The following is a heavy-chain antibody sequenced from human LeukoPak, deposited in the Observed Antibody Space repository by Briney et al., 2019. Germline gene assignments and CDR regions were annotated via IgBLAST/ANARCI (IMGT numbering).Heavy chain of an antibody. CDR3: ARDQRMVRANWFDP. CDR2: ILPIFGTG. Sequence: SVTVSCKASVGTFSSYAISWVRQAPGHGLEWLGGILPIFGTGIYAQKFQGRVTNPADESTSTAYMELSSLRSEDTAVYYCARDQRMVRANWFDPWGQGTLVTVSS. CDR1: VGTFSSYA. J-gene: IGHJ5*02. D-gene: IGHD3-10*01. V-gene: IGHV1-69*01.